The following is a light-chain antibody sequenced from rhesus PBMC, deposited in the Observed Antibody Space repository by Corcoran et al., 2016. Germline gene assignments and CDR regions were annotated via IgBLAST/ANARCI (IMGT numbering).Light chain of an antibody. J-gene: IGKJ2*01. CDR1: ENIYNY. CDR2: KAS. Sequence: DIQMTQSPSSLYASVGDRVTITCRASENIYNYLNWYQHQPRKAQNLLIYKASTLQSGVPSRFSGSGSGTDYSFTISSLQSADVATYYCQHTYGTPYSFGQGTKVEIK. V-gene: IGKV1-74*01. CDR3: QHTYGTPYS.